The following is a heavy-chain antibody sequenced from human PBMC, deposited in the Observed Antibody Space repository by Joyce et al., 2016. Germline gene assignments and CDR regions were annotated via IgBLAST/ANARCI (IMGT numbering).Heavy chain of an antibody. D-gene: IGHD2-2*01. J-gene: IGHJ3*01. CDR3: ARGPMPPYAFDV. Sequence: QVNLVQSGAEVKKPGASVKVSCKASGYSFSDSYIHWVRQAPGQGLKWRGRINPDTGDKIYAQKFQGRGTLTRDTFINTVYMEVSRLRSDDTAVYFCARGPMPPYAFDVWGQGTLVTVST. V-gene: IGHV1-2*06. CDR2: INPDTGDK. CDR1: GYSFSDSY.